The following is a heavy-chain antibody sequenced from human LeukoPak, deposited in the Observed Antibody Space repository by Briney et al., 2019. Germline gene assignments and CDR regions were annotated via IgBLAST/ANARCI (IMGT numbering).Heavy chain of an antibody. Sequence: PGGSLRLSCAASGFTFSDYYMSWIRQAPGKGLEWVSYISSSSSTIYYADSVKGRFTISRDNAKNSLYLQMNSLRDEDTAVYYCARWTYDFWSGAYYGMDVWGQGTTVTVSS. CDR3: ARWTYDFWSGAYYGMDV. V-gene: IGHV3-11*04. CDR1: GFTFSDYY. J-gene: IGHJ6*02. CDR2: ISSSSSTI. D-gene: IGHD3-3*01.